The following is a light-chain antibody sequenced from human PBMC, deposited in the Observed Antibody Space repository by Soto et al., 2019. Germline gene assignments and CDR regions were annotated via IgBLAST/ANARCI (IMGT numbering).Light chain of an antibody. CDR2: GSS. CDR3: QQYNNWPPYT. CDR1: QSITTS. J-gene: IGKJ2*01. Sequence: QLTQSPSSLSASIGDTVTISCRSSQSITTSLNWYQQKPGKPPALLIYGSSARQIGVPHRFSASGSGTDFTLTINSLQSEDFAVYYCQQYNNWPPYTFGQGTKLEIK. V-gene: IGKV1D-13*01.